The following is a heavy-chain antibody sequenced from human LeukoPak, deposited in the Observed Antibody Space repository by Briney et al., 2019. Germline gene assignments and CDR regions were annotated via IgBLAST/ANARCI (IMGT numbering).Heavy chain of an antibody. CDR1: GYTFTSYY. D-gene: IGHD2-2*01. Sequence: ASVKVSCKASGYTFTSYYMHWVRQAPGQGLEWMGIINPSGGGTSYAQKFQGRVTMTRDTSTSTVYMELSSLRSEDTAVYYCARDSRIVVPAATPPPSHFYYYYGMDVWGQGTTVTVSS. CDR3: ARDSRIVVPAATPPPSHFYYYYGMDV. V-gene: IGHV1-46*01. CDR2: INPSGGGT. J-gene: IGHJ6*02.